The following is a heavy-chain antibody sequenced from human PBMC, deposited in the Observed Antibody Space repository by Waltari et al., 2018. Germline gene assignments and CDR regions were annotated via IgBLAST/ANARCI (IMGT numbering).Heavy chain of an antibody. J-gene: IGHJ6*02. V-gene: IGHV1-69*08. CDR1: GGTFSSYT. D-gene: IGHD2-15*01. CDR2: IIPILGIA. Sequence: QVQLVQSGAEVKKPGSSVKVSCKASGGTFSSYTISWVRQAPGQGLEWMGRIIPILGIANYAQKFQGRVTITADKSTSTAYMELSSLRSEDTAVYYFARDGGGGRGGMDVWGQGTTVTVSS. CDR3: ARDGGGGRGGMDV.